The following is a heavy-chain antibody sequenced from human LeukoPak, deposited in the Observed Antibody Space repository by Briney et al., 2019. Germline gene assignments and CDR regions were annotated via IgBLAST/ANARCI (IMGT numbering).Heavy chain of an antibody. V-gene: IGHV3-23*01. Sequence: GGSLRLSCAASGFTFSSYAMSWVRQAPGKGLERVSAISGSGGSTYYADSVKGRFTISRDNSKNTLYLQMNSLRAEDTAVYYCAKVFRVVVAATGDFDYWGQGTLVTVYS. D-gene: IGHD2-15*01. J-gene: IGHJ4*02. CDR3: AKVFRVVVAATGDFDY. CDR2: ISGSGGST. CDR1: GFTFSSYA.